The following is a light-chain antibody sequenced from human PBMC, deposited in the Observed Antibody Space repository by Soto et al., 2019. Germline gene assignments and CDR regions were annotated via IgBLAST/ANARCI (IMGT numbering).Light chain of an antibody. CDR3: QQSSSSPYT. V-gene: IGKV1-39*01. Sequence: DIQMTKSPSSVPAAVGDSVTVTWRASQSISSSLNWYQQKPWKAPKLLFFAASSLQSGVPSRVAGGGAGTDFTLTITSLQPEDFVTYYCQQSSSSPYTFGQGTTVESK. CDR2: AAS. CDR1: QSISSS. J-gene: IGKJ2*01.